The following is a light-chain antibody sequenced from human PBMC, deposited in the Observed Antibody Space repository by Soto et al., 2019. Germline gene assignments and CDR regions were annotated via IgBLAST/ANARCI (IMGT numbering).Light chain of an antibody. Sequence: QSALTQPASVSGSPGQSITVSCTGVISDLGGYKPFSWYRQRPGKAPQLILYEINKRPSGVSDRFSGSVSGNTASLTISGLQAEDEADYYCSSYKSSATLFGGGTKVTVL. J-gene: IGLJ3*02. CDR3: SSYKSSATL. CDR1: ISDLGGYKP. V-gene: IGLV2-14*01. CDR2: EIN.